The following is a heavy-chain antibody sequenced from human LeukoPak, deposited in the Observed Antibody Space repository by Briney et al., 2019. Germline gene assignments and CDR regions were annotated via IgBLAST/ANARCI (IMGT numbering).Heavy chain of an antibody. V-gene: IGHV3-7*01. D-gene: IGHD3-3*01. Sequence: PGGSLRLSCAASGFTFSSYGMHWVRQAPGKGLEWVANIKQDGSEKYYVDSVKGRFTISRDNAKNSLYLQMNSLRAEDTAVYYCARADDFWSGYPYYFDYWGQGTLVTVSS. CDR2: IKQDGSEK. CDR1: GFTFSSYG. CDR3: ARADDFWSGYPYYFDY. J-gene: IGHJ4*02.